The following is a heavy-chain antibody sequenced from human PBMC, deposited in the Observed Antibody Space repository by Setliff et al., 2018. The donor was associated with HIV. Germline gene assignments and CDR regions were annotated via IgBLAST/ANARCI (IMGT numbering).Heavy chain of an antibody. V-gene: IGHV1-8*02. CDR2: MNPNSGNT. Sequence: RASVKVSCKASGYTFSSYDINWVRQATGQGLEWMGWMNPNSGNTGYAQKFQGRVTMTRDTSISTAYMELNNLKFEDTAVYYCARARRDSYDRGRRNHYYIDVWGKGTTVTVSS. D-gene: IGHD3-22*01. CDR1: GYTFSSYD. J-gene: IGHJ6*03. CDR3: ARARRDSYDRGRRNHYYIDV.